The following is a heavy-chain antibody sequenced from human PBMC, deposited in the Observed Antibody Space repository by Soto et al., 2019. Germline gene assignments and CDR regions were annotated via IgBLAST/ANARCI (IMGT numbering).Heavy chain of an antibody. CDR1: GFTFSTYT. D-gene: IGHD2-21*02. J-gene: IGHJ4*02. V-gene: IGHV3-23*01. CDR3: AKDFTTDGYCDFDY. Sequence: GGSLRLSCAASGFTFSTYTMSWVRQPPGKGLEWVSAVLQTGSSTFYADSVKGRFTISRDNPKNTLYLQMNNLRAEDTAVYYCAKDFTTDGYCDFDYWGQGTLVPVSS. CDR2: VLQTGSST.